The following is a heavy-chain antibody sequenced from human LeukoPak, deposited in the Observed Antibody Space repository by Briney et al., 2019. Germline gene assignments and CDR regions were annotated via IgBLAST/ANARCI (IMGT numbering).Heavy chain of an antibody. J-gene: IGHJ3*02. CDR1: GGSISSDY. CDR2: IYYSGST. CDR3: ARESSGWLNDAFDI. D-gene: IGHD6-19*01. V-gene: IGHV4-4*08. Sequence: PSETLSLTCTVSGGSISSDYWSWIRQPPGKGLEWIGYIYYSGSTNYNPSLESRVTISVDTSKNQFSLKLSSVTAADTAVYYCARESSGWLNDAFDIWGQGTMVTVSS.